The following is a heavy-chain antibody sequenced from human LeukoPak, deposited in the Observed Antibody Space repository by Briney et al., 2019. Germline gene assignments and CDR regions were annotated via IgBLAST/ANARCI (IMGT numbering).Heavy chain of an antibody. Sequence: GGSLRLSCTASGFSFSGHWMHWARQLPGKGLVWVSRISPTGSTTGYADSVKGRFTVSRDNAKHTLYLQVNNLRAEDTAVYYCARGPNSNWSGLDFWGQGTLLTVSS. D-gene: IGHD6-6*01. J-gene: IGHJ4*02. CDR2: ISPTGSTT. CDR3: ARGPNSNWSGLDF. V-gene: IGHV3-74*01. CDR1: GFSFSGHW.